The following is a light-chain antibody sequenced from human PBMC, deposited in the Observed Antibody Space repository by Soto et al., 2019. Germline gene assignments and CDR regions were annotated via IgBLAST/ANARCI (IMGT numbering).Light chain of an antibody. CDR3: QQYGSSPPYT. CDR1: QSVSSRY. V-gene: IGKV3-20*01. J-gene: IGKJ2*01. Sequence: EIVLTQSPGTLSLSPGERATLSCRASQSVSSRYLAWYQQKPGQAPRLLMYGGSSRATGIPDRFSGSGSGTDFTLTISGLEHEDFAVYYCQQYGSSPPYTFGQGTKLEIK. CDR2: GGS.